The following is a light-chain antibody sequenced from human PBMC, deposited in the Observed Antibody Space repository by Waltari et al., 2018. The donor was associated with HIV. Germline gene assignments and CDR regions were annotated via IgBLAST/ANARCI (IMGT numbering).Light chain of an antibody. CDR2: DNY. CDR3: GTWDTSLNAGV. V-gene: IGLV1-51*01. CDR1: TSNIGNNY. Sequence: QSVLTQPPSVSAAPGQKVTISCSGSTSNIGNNYVFWYQQLPGTVPKLLIYDNYDRPSGIPDRFSGSKSGTSATLGITGLKTGDEADYYCGTWDTSLNAGVFGGGTKLTVL. J-gene: IGLJ2*01.